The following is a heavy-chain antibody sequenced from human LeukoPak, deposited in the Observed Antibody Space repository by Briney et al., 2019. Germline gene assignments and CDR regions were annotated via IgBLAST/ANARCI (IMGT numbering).Heavy chain of an antibody. V-gene: IGHV1-46*01. CDR3: ARMXYCSSISCXYYYYYMDV. CDR1: GYTFSNYY. Sequence: ASVKVSCKASGYTFSNYYMYWVRQAPGQGLEWMGIINPGDGSTRYAPKFQGRVTMTRDTSTRTVYMELSSLRSEDTAVYYCARMXYCSSISCXYYYYYMDVWAKGTTVTVSS. J-gene: IGHJ6*03. D-gene: IGHD2-2*01. CDR2: INPGDGST.